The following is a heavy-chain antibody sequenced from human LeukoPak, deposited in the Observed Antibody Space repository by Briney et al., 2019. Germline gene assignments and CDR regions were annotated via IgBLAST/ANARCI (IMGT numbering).Heavy chain of an antibody. D-gene: IGHD3-10*01. CDR3: ARVAYYGSGSYFIHYFDY. J-gene: IGHJ4*02. CDR2: IKQDGSEK. V-gene: IGHV3-7*01. Sequence: GGSLRLSCAASGFTFSSYWMSWVRQAPGKGLEWVANIKQDGSEKYYVDSVKGRFTISRDNAKNSLYLQMNSLRAEDTAVYYCARVAYYGSGSYFIHYFDYWGQGTLVTVSS. CDR1: GFTFSSYW.